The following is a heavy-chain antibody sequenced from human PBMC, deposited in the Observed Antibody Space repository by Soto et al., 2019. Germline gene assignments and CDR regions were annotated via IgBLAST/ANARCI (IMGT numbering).Heavy chain of an antibody. Sequence: GGSLRLSCAASGFTFSSCPMNWVRQAPGRGLEWVSSISSSSSYRYYADSVKGRFTISRDNAKYSLYLQMNSLRAEDTAVYYCARAQSLDRSYGMDVWGQGTTVTASS. CDR2: ISSSSSYR. CDR1: GFTFSSCP. D-gene: IGHD1-1*01. V-gene: IGHV3-21*01. CDR3: ARAQSLDRSYGMDV. J-gene: IGHJ6*02.